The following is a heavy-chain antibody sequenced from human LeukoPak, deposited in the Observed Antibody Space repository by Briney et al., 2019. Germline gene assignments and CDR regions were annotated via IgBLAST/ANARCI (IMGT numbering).Heavy chain of an antibody. J-gene: IGHJ4*02. CDR3: ARVVIEAADYYDSSGYFDY. D-gene: IGHD3-22*01. CDR1: GGSISSSSYY. CDR2: IYYSGST. V-gene: IGHV4-39*07. Sequence: PSETLSLTCTVSGGSISSSSYYWGWICQPPGKGLEWIGSIYYSGSTYYNPSLKSRVTISVDTSKNQFSLKLSSVTAADTAVYYCARVVIEAADYYDSSGYFDYWGQGTLVTVSS.